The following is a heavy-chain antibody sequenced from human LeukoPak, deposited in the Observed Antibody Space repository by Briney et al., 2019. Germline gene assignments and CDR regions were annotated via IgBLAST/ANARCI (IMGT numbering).Heavy chain of an antibody. Sequence: SVKVSFKSSGGTYRSYVISWVRQPAGQGLEWMGGIIPIFGTANYAQKFQGRVTITADESTSTAYMELSSLRSEDTAVYYCARQATVTTTEYFQHWGQGTLVTVSS. CDR3: ARQATVTTTEYFQH. D-gene: IGHD4-17*01. J-gene: IGHJ1*01. CDR2: IIPIFGTA. CDR1: GGTYRSYV. V-gene: IGHV1-69*13.